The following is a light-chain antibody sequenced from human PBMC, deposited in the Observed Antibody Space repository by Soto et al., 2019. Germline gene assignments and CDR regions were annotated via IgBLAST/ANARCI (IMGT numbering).Light chain of an antibody. Sequence: DIQMTQSPSSPSASVGDRVTITGRASQGISNYLAWYQQKPGKVPKLLIYAASTLQSGVPSRFSGSGSGTDFTLTISSLQPEDVATYYCQKYNSAPRAFGQGTKVEIK. CDR2: AAS. CDR3: QKYNSAPRA. V-gene: IGKV1-27*01. J-gene: IGKJ1*01. CDR1: QGISNY.